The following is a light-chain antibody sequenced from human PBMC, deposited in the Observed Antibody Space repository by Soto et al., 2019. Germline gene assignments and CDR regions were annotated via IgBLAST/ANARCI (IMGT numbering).Light chain of an antibody. J-gene: IGKJ1*01. Sequence: DIQMTQSPSSLSASVGDRVTITCRASQGIRIDLGWFHQRPGKAPKRLIYGASRLQSGVPSRFSGSGFGTEFTSPISNLQPEGFATYYCLQHNSFPRTFCQGTKVEIK. CDR2: GAS. CDR1: QGIRID. V-gene: IGKV1-17*02. CDR3: LQHNSFPRT.